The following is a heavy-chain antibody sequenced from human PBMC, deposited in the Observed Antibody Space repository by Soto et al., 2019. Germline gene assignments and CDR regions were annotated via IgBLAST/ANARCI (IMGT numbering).Heavy chain of an antibody. CDR2: IYHSGTT. J-gene: IGHJ5*02. D-gene: IGHD6-13*01. CDR1: GGSISNHY. V-gene: IGHV4-59*11. CDR3: ARGGYRTLACFDP. Sequence: QVQVQESGPGLVKPSETLSLTCTVSGGSISNHYWSWIRQSPGKGLEWIANIYHSGTTNYNLSLNGRVTISIDTSMKEVSLKLNSVAAADTAIYYSARGGYRTLACFDPWGQGTLVTVSS.